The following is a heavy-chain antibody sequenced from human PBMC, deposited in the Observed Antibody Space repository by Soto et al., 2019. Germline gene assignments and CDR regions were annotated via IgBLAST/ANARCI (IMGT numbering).Heavy chain of an antibody. CDR3: ARGETFDP. CDR2: MNCDSGNT. J-gene: IGHJ5*02. Sequence: QVQLVQSGAEVKKPGASVKVSCKASGYTFTSYDINWVRQATGQGLEWMGWMNCDSGNTGFAPNFQGRVSMTRASSSNTAYMELSSLRSADTAIYYCARGETFDPWGQGTLVTVSS. CDR1: GYTFTSYD. V-gene: IGHV1-8*01.